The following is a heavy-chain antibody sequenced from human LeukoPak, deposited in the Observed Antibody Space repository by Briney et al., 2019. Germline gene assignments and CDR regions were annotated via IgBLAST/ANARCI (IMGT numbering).Heavy chain of an antibody. CDR3: ARTTLGSWYFDY. Sequence: ASVKVSCKASGYTSTGCYMHWVRQAPGQGLEWMGWINPNSGGTNYAQKFQGRVTMTRDTSISTAYMELSRLRSDDTAVYYCARTTLGSWYFDYWGQGTLVTVSS. D-gene: IGHD1-1*01. CDR1: GYTSTGCY. J-gene: IGHJ4*02. V-gene: IGHV1-2*02. CDR2: INPNSGGT.